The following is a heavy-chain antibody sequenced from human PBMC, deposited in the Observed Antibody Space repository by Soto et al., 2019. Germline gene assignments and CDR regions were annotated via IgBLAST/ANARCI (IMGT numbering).Heavy chain of an antibody. CDR3: AKEVAGYYYYYYGMDV. CDR2: ISGSGGST. J-gene: IGHJ6*02. D-gene: IGHD6-19*01. Sequence: EVQLLESGGGLVQPGGSLRLSCAASGFTFSSYAMSWVRQAPGKGLEWVSAISGSGGSTYYADSVKGRFTISRDNPKNTLYLQMNSLRAEDTAVYYCAKEVAGYYYYYYGMDVWGQGTTVTVSS. V-gene: IGHV3-23*01. CDR1: GFTFSSYA.